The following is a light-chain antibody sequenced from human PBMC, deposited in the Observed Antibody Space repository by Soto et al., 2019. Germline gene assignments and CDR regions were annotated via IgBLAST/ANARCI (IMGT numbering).Light chain of an antibody. Sequence: DIQLTQSPSFLSASVGDRVTITCRASQGIRNFLAWYQQKLGKAPKLLIYAASTLESGGSLRFSGSGSGTEFTLTISNLQPEDFATYYCQHLNSYPRALAFGGGTKVEI. CDR3: QHLNSYPRALA. CDR2: AAS. J-gene: IGKJ4*01. CDR1: QGIRNF. V-gene: IGKV1-9*01.